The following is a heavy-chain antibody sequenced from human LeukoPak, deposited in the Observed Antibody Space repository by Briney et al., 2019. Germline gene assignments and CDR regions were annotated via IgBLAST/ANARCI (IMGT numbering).Heavy chain of an antibody. CDR3: ASRTGSDYPSVS. D-gene: IGHD1-26*01. CDR1: GYSFSNYY. Sequence: GESLKISCKGSGYSFSNYYIDWVRQMPGKGLEWMGVMYPGGSDIRYSPSFQGQVAISADKSIDTAYLQWSSLKASDTAMYYCASRTGSDYPSVSWGQGTLVTVSS. CDR2: MYPGGSDI. V-gene: IGHV5-51*01. J-gene: IGHJ5*02.